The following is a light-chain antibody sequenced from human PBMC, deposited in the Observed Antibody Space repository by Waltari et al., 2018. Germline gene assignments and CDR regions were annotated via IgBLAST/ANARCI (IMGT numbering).Light chain of an antibody. V-gene: IGKV1-5*03. CDR3: QQYNSYPWT. CDR1: QSISSW. CDR2: KAS. Sequence: DIQMTQSPSTLSASVGDRVTNTCRASQSISSWLARYQQKTGKAPKLLIYKASSLESGVPSRFSGSGSGTEFTLTISSLQPDDFATYYCQQYNSYPWTFGQGTKVEIK. J-gene: IGKJ1*01.